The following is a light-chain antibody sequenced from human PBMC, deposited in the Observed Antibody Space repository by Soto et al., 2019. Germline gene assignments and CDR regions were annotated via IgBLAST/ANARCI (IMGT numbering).Light chain of an antibody. J-gene: IGKJ1*01. CDR3: QQYNNWPRT. V-gene: IGKV3-15*01. CDR1: QRVSSH. Sequence: ETVKTQTPVTLSVSPGDTATLSCRASQRVSSHLAWYQQKPGQAPRLLIYGASTRATGIPARFSGSGSGTEFTLTINSLQSEDFAVYYCQQYNNWPRTFGQGTKVDIK. CDR2: GAS.